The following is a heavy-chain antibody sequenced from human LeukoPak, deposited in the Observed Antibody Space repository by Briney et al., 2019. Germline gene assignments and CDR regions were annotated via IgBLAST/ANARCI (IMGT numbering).Heavy chain of an antibody. CDR1: GFTFSSYW. D-gene: IGHD3-10*01. CDR2: XXXXXXXX. J-gene: IGHJ4*02. V-gene: IGHV3-7*03. CDR3: ARDGSLYGLGNI. Sequence: GGSLRLSCAASGFTFSSYWMSWVRQAPRKGXXXXXXXXXXXXXXXXXXXXKXXXXXXXDNAKNSLYLQMNSLRAEDTAVYYCARDGSLYGLGNIWGQGTLVTVSS.